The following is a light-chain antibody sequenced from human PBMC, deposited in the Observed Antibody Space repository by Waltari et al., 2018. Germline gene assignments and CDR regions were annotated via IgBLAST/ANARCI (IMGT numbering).Light chain of an antibody. Sequence: IVLTQSPGTLSLSPGERATLSCRASQSVRGSLAWYQQKAGQAPRLLIYGASSRATGIPDRFSGSGSGTDFSLTISRLEPEDVAVYYCQHYVRLPATFGQGTKVEI. CDR2: GAS. CDR3: QHYVRLPAT. V-gene: IGKV3-20*01. J-gene: IGKJ1*01. CDR1: QSVRGS.